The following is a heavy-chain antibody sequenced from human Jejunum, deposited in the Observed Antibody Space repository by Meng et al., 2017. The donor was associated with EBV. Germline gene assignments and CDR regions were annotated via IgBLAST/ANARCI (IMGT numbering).Heavy chain of an antibody. CDR1: GGSISDNDW. V-gene: IGHV4-4*02. CDR2: IYHGGET. D-gene: IGHD3-22*01. CDR3: AGNGYYPLEY. Sequence: HVQLQESGPRRVKPSWRLSLTCVVSGGSISDNDWWGLVRQPPGKGLEWLGEIYHGGETNYNPSLESRVTISVDKSKNKFSLKLNSVTVADTAVYYCAGNGYYPLEYWGPGHLGTVAS. J-gene: IGHJ4*02.